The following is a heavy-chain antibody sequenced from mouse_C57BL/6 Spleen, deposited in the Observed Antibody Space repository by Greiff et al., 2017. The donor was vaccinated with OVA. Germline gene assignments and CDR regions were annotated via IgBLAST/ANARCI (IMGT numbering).Heavy chain of an antibody. CDR3: DTREGGWAY. CDR1: GFNIKDDC. V-gene: IGHV14-4*01. D-gene: IGHD1-1*02. Sequence: VQLQQSGAELVRPGASVKLSCTASGFNIKDDCMHWVKQRPEQGLEWIGWIDPENGDTESAPKFQGKATITADTSSNTAYLPLRSLTSEDTAVEYYDTREGGWAYWGQGTLVTVSA. CDR2: IDPENGDT. J-gene: IGHJ3*01.